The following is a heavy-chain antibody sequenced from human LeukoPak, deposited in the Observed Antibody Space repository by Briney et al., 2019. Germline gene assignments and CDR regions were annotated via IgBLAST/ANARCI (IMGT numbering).Heavy chain of an antibody. CDR1: GFTFSSHS. CDR3: ARDRQSTVTTFLVS. Sequence: GGSLRLSCEASGFTFSSHSMTWVRQAPGKTLEWISYIGHAGSPAHYADSVRGRFTISRDNARNSLYLQMNSLTVEDTAVYYCARDRQSTVTTFLVSWGRGTLVTVSS. CDR2: IGHAGSPA. V-gene: IGHV3-48*01. J-gene: IGHJ4*02. D-gene: IGHD4-17*01.